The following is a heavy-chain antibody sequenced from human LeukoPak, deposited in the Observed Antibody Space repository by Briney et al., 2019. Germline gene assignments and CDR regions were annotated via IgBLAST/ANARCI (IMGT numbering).Heavy chain of an antibody. CDR2: INPSGGST. V-gene: IGHV1-46*01. D-gene: IGHD6-19*01. CDR1: GYRFTSYY. CDR3: ARDLDSSGWSHFQH. Sequence: ASVKVSCKASGYRFTSYYLHWVRQAPGQGLEWMGVINPSGGSTTYGQKFQGRVTMTRDTSTLTVYMELSRLRSDDTAVYYCARDLDSSGWSHFQHWGRGTLVTVSS. J-gene: IGHJ1*01.